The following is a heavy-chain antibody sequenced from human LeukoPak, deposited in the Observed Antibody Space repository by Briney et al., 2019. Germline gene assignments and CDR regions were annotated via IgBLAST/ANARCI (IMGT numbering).Heavy chain of an antibody. CDR1: GFTFSSYS. CDR2: ISSSSSYI. D-gene: IGHD2-15*01. Sequence: GGSLRLSCAASGFTFSSYSMNWVRQAPGKGLEWVSSISSSSSYIYYADSVKGRFTISRDNAKNSLYLQMNSLRAEDTAVCYCARDHCSGGSCHDYWGQGTLVTVSS. J-gene: IGHJ4*02. V-gene: IGHV3-21*01. CDR3: ARDHCSGGSCHDY.